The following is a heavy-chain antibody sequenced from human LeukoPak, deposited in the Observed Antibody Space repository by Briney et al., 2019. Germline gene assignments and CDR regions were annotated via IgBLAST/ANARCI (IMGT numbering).Heavy chain of an antibody. Sequence: KPSETLSLTCTVSGGSISSSSYYWGWIRQPPGKGLEWIGSIYYSGSTYYNPSLKSRVTISVDTSKKQFSLMLSSVTAADTAVYYCARAIDSTIRGDAFDLWGPGTMVTVSS. CDR1: GGSISSSSYY. J-gene: IGHJ3*01. CDR2: IYYSGST. D-gene: IGHD6-13*01. CDR3: ARAIDSTIRGDAFDL. V-gene: IGHV4-39*07.